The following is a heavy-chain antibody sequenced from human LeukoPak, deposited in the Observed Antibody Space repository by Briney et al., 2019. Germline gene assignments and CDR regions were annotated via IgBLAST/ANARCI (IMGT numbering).Heavy chain of an antibody. V-gene: IGHV3-7*01. J-gene: IGHJ4*02. CDR2: INQDGSVI. CDR3: AKDPLYYYDSSGYYQDGFDY. D-gene: IGHD3-22*01. Sequence: PGGSLRLSCAASGFTFSSSWMTWIRQAPGTGLEWLANINQDGSVINYVDSVRGRFTISRDNAKYSLYLQLNSLRAEDTAVYYCAKDPLYYYDSSGYYQDGFDYWGQGTLVTVSS. CDR1: GFTFSSSW.